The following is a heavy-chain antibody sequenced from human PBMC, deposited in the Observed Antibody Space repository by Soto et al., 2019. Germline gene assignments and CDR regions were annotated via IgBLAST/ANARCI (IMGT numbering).Heavy chain of an antibody. V-gene: IGHV4-34*01. CDR3: ARGLVGATQRWFDP. J-gene: IGHJ5*02. Sequence: QVQLQQWGAGLLKPSETLSLTCAVYGGSFSGYYWSWIRQPPGKGLEWIGEINHSGSTNYNPSLKSRVTISVDTSKNQFSLKLSSVTAADTAVYYCARGLVGATQRWFDPWGQGTLVTVSS. CDR1: GGSFSGYY. D-gene: IGHD1-26*01. CDR2: INHSGST.